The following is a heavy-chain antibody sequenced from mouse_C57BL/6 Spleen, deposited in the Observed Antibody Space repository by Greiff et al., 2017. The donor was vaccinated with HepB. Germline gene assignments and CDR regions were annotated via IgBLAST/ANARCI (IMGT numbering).Heavy chain of an antibody. CDR3: ARYNDGYFDD. Sequence: EVKLQESGGGLVQPGGSLSLSCAASGFTFTDYYMSWVRQPPGKALEWLGFIRNKANGYTTEYSASVKGRFTISRDNSQSILYLQMNALRAEDSATYYCARYNDGYFDDWGQGTTLTVAS. CDR2: IRNKANGYTT. CDR1: GFTFTDYY. D-gene: IGHD2-3*01. J-gene: IGHJ2*01. V-gene: IGHV7-3*01.